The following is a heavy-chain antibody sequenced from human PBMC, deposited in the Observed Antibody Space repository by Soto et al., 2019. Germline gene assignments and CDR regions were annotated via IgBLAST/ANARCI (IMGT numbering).Heavy chain of an antibody. V-gene: IGHV3-7*01. Sequence: GSLRLSCAASGFTFSSYWMSWVRQAPGKGLEWVANIKQDGSEKYYVDSVKGRFTISRDNAKNSLYLQMNSLRAEDTAVYYCARDPYSGRWYDAFDIWGKGTMVTVSS. J-gene: IGHJ3*02. CDR2: IKQDGSEK. CDR1: GFTFSSYW. CDR3: ARDPYSGRWYDAFDI. D-gene: IGHD6-19*01.